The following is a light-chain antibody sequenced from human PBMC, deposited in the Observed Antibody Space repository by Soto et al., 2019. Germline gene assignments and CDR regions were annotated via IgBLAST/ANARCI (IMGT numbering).Light chain of an antibody. CDR1: SSDVGGYNY. J-gene: IGLJ1*01. V-gene: IGLV2-14*01. CDR2: DVS. Sequence: QSVLAQPASVSGSPGQSITISCTGTSSDVGGYNYVSWYQQQPGKAHKLMNYDVSNRPSGVSNRFSGSKSGNTASLTISWLQAEDEADYYCSSYTSSSTYVFGTGTKVTVL. CDR3: SSYTSSSTYV.